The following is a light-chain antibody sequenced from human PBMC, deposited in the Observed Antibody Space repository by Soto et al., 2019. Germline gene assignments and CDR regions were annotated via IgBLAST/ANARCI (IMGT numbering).Light chain of an antibody. CDR3: LQDNNYPYT. J-gene: IGKJ2*01. Sequence: AVQMTQSPSSLSASVGDRITITCRASQGIRNDLAWYQQKPGKAPNLLIYAASRLHIGVPSSFSGSGSGTDFNFTITGLQPEDFATYYCLQDNNYPYTFGQGTKLESK. CDR1: QGIRND. CDR2: AAS. V-gene: IGKV1-6*01.